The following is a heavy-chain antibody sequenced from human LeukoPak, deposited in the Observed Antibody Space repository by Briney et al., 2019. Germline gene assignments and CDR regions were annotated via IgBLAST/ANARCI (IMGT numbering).Heavy chain of an antibody. V-gene: IGHV1-18*01. J-gene: IGHJ6*03. CDR3: ARDVYDFWSGLHMDV. D-gene: IGHD3-3*01. Sequence: ASVKVSCKASGYTFTSYGISWVRQAPGQGLEWMGWISAYNGNTNYAQKLQGRVTMTRDTSISTAYMELRSLRSDDTAVYYCARDVYDFWSGLHMDVWGKGTTVTVSS. CDR2: ISAYNGNT. CDR1: GYTFTSYG.